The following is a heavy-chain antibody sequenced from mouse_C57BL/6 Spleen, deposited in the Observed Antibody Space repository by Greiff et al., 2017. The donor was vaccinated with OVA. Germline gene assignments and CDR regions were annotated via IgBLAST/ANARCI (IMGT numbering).Heavy chain of an antibody. CDR2: IYPGDGDT. CDR1: GYAFSSSW. CDR3: ARKGNWDWYFDV. J-gene: IGHJ1*03. Sequence: VQLQQSGPELVKPGASVKISCKASGYAFSSSWMNWVKQRPGKGLEWIGRIYPGDGDTNYNGKFKGKATLTADKSSSTAYMQLSSLTSEDSAVYFCARKGNWDWYFDVWGTGTTGTVSS. D-gene: IGHD4-1*01. V-gene: IGHV1-82*01.